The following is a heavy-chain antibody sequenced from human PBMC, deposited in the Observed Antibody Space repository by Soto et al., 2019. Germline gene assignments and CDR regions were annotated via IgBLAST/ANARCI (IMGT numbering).Heavy chain of an antibody. Sequence: EVQLLESGGGLVQPGGSLRLSCAASGFPFSSFAMSWVLQAPGKGLEWVSFITSSSDSTYFADSMKGLFTISRDNSTNTLDLQLNSLRVEDTATYYCTTVPFISGDYCGQGTLVTVSS. D-gene: IGHD2-2*01. J-gene: IGHJ4*02. V-gene: IGHV3-23*01. CDR1: GFPFSSFA. CDR3: TTVPFISGDY. CDR2: ITSSSDST.